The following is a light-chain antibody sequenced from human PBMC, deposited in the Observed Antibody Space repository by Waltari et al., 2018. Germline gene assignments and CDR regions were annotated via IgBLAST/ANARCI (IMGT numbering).Light chain of an antibody. CDR3: ATWDDSLNGWV. J-gene: IGLJ3*02. CDR1: SSNIGGNT. Sequence: QSVLTQPPSASGTPGQRVTIPCSGSSSNIGGNTVNWYQQLPGMAPKLLIYSNNQRPSGVPDRFSGSKSGTSASLAISGLQSEDEADYYCATWDDSLNGWVFGGGTKLTVL. CDR2: SNN. V-gene: IGLV1-44*01.